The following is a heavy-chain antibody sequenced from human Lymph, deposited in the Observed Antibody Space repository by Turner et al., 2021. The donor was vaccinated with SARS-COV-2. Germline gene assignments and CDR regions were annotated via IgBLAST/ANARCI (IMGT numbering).Heavy chain of an antibody. D-gene: IGHD3-16*01. CDR3: AKEGECEFYGGGLDV. Sequence: QVQLVKSGGCLVQPGRSLRLSCADSGFTFSTYGMHWVRQAPGKGREWVAVISYDGSNEYYADSLKGRFTSSRDNSKNTLHLQMNSLRAEDTAVYYCAKEGECEFYGGGLDVWGQGTTFTVSS. CDR2: ISYDGSNE. V-gene: IGHV3-30*18. J-gene: IGHJ6*02. CDR1: GFTFSTYG.